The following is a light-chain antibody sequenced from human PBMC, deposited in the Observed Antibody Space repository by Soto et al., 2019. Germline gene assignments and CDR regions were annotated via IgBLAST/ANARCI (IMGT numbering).Light chain of an antibody. V-gene: IGKV3-11*01. CDR3: QQRSNSPPWIT. J-gene: IGKJ5*01. CDR2: DAS. Sequence: EIVLTHSPATLSFSPVERATLSCRASQSVSIYLAWYQQKPGQAPRLLIYDASNRATGIPAKFSGSGSGTDFTLTISSLEPEDSAVYYCQQRSNSPPWITFGQGTRLEIK. CDR1: QSVSIY.